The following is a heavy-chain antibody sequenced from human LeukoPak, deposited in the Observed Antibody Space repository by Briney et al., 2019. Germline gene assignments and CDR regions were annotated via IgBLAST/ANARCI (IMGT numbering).Heavy chain of an antibody. V-gene: IGHV3-23*01. Sequence: GGSLTLSCAASGFIFSSYAMSWVRQAPGKGLEWVSAFSGSGDSTYYADSVKGRFTISRDNSKNTLYLQMNSLRAEDTAVYYCAKTRGEYRSNFYSYCMYVWGEGTTVTVSS. J-gene: IGHJ6*04. CDR2: FSGSGDST. CDR3: AKTRGEYRSNFYSYCMYV. CDR1: GFIFSSYA. D-gene: IGHD5-18*01.